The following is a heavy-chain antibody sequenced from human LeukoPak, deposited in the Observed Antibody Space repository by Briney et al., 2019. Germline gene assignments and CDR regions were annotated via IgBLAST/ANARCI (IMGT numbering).Heavy chain of an antibody. V-gene: IGHV3-30*18. CDR2: ISNGGNKK. CDR1: GFSFSDFG. Sequence: PGGSLRLSCAASGFSFSDFGLHWVRQTPGRGLGGVAVISNGGNKKLYADTVKGRFTVSRDNSKSTLYLQMTCLRPDDSSTYYCAKDTGHCGGGDCFFYYFDYWGRGTLVTVSS. D-gene: IGHD2-21*02. CDR3: AKDTGHCGGGDCFFYYFDY. J-gene: IGHJ4*02.